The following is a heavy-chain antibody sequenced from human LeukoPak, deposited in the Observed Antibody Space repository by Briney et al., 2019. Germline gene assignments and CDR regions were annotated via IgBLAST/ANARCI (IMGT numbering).Heavy chain of an antibody. CDR1: GYTFTGYY. Sequence: GASVKVSCKASGYTFTGYYMHWVRQAPGQGLEWMGWINPNSGGTNYAQKFKGRVTMTRDTSISTAYMELSRLRSDDTAVYYCARVPLPRTEHYFDYWGQGTLVTVSS. CDR3: ARVPLPRTEHYFDY. J-gene: IGHJ4*02. D-gene: IGHD2-8*02. CDR2: INPNSGGT. V-gene: IGHV1-2*02.